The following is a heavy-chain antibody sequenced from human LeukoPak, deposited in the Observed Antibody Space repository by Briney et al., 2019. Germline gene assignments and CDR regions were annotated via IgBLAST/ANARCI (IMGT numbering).Heavy chain of an antibody. CDR3: ARGLDSKKGDIDT. D-gene: IGHD2-15*01. V-gene: IGHV1-46*01. CDR1: GYIFTYYY. CDR2: INPSGGST. J-gene: IGHJ5*02. Sequence: ASVKVSCKASGYIFTYYYMHWVRQAPGQGLEWMGIINPSGGSTSSAQKLQGRVTMTTDTSTSTAYMELRSLRSDDTAVYYCARGLDSKKGDIDTWGQGTLVTVSS.